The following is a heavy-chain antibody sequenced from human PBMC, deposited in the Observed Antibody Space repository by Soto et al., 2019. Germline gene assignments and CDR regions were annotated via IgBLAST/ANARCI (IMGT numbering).Heavy chain of an antibody. CDR3: AISQDRGGRTTFIY. Sequence: SMRLSSAVSGLTFDDNAMHWVRQAPEKGLEWVSGINWKSDIGYADSVKGRFTISRDNAENSLYLQMNSLRAEDTALYYCAISQDRGGRTTFIYWGQGTQVTAPQ. CDR1: GLTFDDNA. D-gene: IGHD3-16*01. J-gene: IGHJ4*02. CDR2: INWKSDI. V-gene: IGHV3-9*01.